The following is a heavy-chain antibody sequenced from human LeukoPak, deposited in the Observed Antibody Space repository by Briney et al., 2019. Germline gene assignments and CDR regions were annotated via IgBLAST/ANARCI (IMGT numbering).Heavy chain of an antibody. CDR2: IDYSGST. CDR3: ARDWLNEYSSGWYFRSSGVWFDP. V-gene: IGHV4-39*07. J-gene: IGHJ5*02. CDR1: GGSISSSSYY. Sequence: SESLSLTCTVSGGSISSSSYYWGWLRQPPGKGLEWFGSIDYSGSTYYNPSLKSRVTISVDTSKNQFSLKLSSVTAADTAVYYCARDWLNEYSSGWYFRSSGVWFDPWGQGTLVTVSS. D-gene: IGHD6-19*01.